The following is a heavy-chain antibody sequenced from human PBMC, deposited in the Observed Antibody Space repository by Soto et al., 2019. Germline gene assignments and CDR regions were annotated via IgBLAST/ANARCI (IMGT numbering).Heavy chain of an antibody. CDR3: ARLLDSWGEPHYFDS. J-gene: IGHJ4*02. D-gene: IGHD3-16*01. Sequence: GASVKVSCKSSGFTFTSYAIHWLRQAPGQRPQWMGWINGGSGNTKYSQDFQGQVTISADRSFSTAYLQWTSLQASDTAMYYCARLLDSWGEPHYFDSWGQGTMVTVSS. CDR2: INGGSGNT. CDR1: GFTFTSYA. V-gene: IGHV1-3*03.